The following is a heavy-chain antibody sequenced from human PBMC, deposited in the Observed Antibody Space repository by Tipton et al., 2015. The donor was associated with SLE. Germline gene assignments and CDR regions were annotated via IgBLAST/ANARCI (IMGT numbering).Heavy chain of an antibody. D-gene: IGHD4/OR15-4a*01. V-gene: IGHV4-38-2*01. CDR2: IYQSGMT. J-gene: IGHJ4*02. CDR3: ARGKSNTDY. CDR1: GYSIGSGYY. Sequence: TLSLTCVVSGYSIGSGYYWGWIRQPPGKGPEWIGSIYQSGMTYYHSSLKSRVTISVDTSKNQFSLKLSSVTAADTAVYFCARGKSNTDYWGRGTLVTVSS.